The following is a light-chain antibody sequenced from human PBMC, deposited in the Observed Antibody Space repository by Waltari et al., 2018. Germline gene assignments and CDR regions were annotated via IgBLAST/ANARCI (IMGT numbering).Light chain of an antibody. CDR1: QSISNH. J-gene: IGKJ4*01. V-gene: IGKV1-39*01. CDR3: QQSYSALT. CDR2: AAS. Sequence: DIQMTQSPSSLSASVGDRVLITCRASQSISNHLNWYQQKPGRAPKLLIYAASSLQSGVPSRFSGSGSGTDFTLTISCLQPEDFATYYCQQSYSALTFGGGTKVEIK.